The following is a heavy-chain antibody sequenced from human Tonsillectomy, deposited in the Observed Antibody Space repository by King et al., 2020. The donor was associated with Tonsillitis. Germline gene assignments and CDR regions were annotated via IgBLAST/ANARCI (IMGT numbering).Heavy chain of an antibody. D-gene: IGHD3-3*01. CDR1: GASISTYY. CDR3: AREVSWSGYSLSYRNRGSYYMDV. Sequence: VQLQESGPGLVKPSETLSLTCTVSGASISTYYWSWIRQPPGKGLEWIGYIYYSGSTKYNPSLKSRVTISVDTSKSQLSLHLTSVTAAYTAVYYCAREVSWSGYSLSYRNRGSYYMDVWGKGTTVIVSS. V-gene: IGHV4-59*01. CDR2: IYYSGST. J-gene: IGHJ6*03.